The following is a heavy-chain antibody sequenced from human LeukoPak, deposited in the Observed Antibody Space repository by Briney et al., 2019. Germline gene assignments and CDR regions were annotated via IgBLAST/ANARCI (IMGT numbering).Heavy chain of an antibody. D-gene: IGHD1-26*01. V-gene: IGHV3-74*01. CDR2: INIGGSVR. Sequence: GGSLRLSCAASGFTFSNYWMHWGRQAPGKGLVWVSRINIGGSVRSHADSVKGRFTISRDNAKNTLYLQMNSLRPEDTAVYYCARVQVVGTVDAFDIWGQGTMVTVSS. CDR1: GFTFSNYW. J-gene: IGHJ3*02. CDR3: ARVQVVGTVDAFDI.